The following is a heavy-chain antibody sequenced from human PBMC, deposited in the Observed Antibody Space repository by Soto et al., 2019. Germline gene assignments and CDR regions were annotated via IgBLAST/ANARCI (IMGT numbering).Heavy chain of an antibody. V-gene: IGHV4-59*01. CDR1: GVSISSFY. D-gene: IGHD1-7*01. CDR3: VRESRTTGATIYYYYMDV. Sequence: PSETLSLTCTVSGVSISSFYWILIRTPPGKGLEWIGYIYYSGSTNYNPSLKSRVTISVDTSKNQFSLKLSSVTAADTAVYYCVRESRTTGATIYYYYMDVWGKGTTVTVXS. CDR2: IYYSGST. J-gene: IGHJ6*03.